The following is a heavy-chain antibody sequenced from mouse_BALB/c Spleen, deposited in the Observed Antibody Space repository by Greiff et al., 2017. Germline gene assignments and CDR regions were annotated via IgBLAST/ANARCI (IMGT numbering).Heavy chain of an antibody. CDR1: GYSITSGYY. J-gene: IGHJ4*01. CDR2: ISYDGSN. Sequence: VQLQQSGPGLVKPSQSLSLTCSVTGYSITSGYYWNWIRQFPGNKLEWMGYISYDGSNNYNPSLKNRISITRDTSKNQFFLKLNSVTTEDTATYYCARDRDDGYYVKAMDNWGRGTSVTVGS. CDR3: ARDRDDGYYVKAMDN. D-gene: IGHD2-3*01. V-gene: IGHV3-6*02.